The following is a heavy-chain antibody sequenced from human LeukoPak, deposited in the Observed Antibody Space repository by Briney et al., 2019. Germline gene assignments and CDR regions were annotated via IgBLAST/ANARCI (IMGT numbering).Heavy chain of an antibody. J-gene: IGHJ3*02. D-gene: IGHD3-3*01. Sequence: GGSLRLSCAASGITFSSYAINWVRQAPGKGLEWVSIISASGHIPNYAESVKGRFTISRDNSKNTLYLQMNTLRVEDTAIYYCAMEGFDIWGQGTMITVSS. V-gene: IGHV3-23*01. CDR3: AMEGFDI. CDR2: ISASGHIP. CDR1: GITFSSYA.